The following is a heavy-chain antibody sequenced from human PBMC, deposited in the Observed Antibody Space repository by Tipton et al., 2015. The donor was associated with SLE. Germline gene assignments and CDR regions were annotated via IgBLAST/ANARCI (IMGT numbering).Heavy chain of an antibody. D-gene: IGHD6-19*01. V-gene: IGHV4-4*07. CDR1: GGSISNYY. CDR2: IYTSGST. Sequence: LRLSCTVSGGSISNYYWSWIRQPAGKGLEWIGRIYTSGSTNYNPSLKSRVTMSVDTSKNQFSLKLSSVTAADTAVYYCARDHPVAGPFNYWGQGTLVTVSS. CDR3: ARDHPVAGPFNY. J-gene: IGHJ4*02.